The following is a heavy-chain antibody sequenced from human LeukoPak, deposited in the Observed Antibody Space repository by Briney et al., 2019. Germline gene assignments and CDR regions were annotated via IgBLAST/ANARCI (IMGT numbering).Heavy chain of an antibody. D-gene: IGHD6-6*01. CDR3: VSLGYSSSSVRY. J-gene: IGHJ4*02. Sequence: GGSLRLSCPASGFTISRSAMHWVRQAPGKGLGWVAIISYDGGNKYYTDSVKGRFTISRDNSKNTLYLQMNSLRAEDTAVYFCVSLGYSSSSVRYWGQGTLVTVSS. CDR1: GFTISRSA. V-gene: IGHV3-30*04. CDR2: ISYDGGNK.